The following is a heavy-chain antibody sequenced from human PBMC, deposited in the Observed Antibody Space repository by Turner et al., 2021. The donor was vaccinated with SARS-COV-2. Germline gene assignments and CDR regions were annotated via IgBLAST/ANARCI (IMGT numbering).Heavy chain of an antibody. J-gene: IGHJ6*02. CDR2: IHHSGST. D-gene: IGHD3-22*01. CDR3: VSEVVITTSQKYYYYYAMDV. V-gene: IGHV4-30-4*01. CDR1: GASIDSGHYY. Sequence: QVQLQESGPGLVKPSQTLSLTCNVSGASIDSGHYYWNWIRQPPGGGLEWIGYIHHSGSTNYNPSLKSRVSMSVDTSKNQFSLKLSSVTAADTAVYYCVSEVVITTSQKYYYYYAMDVWGQGTTVTVSS.